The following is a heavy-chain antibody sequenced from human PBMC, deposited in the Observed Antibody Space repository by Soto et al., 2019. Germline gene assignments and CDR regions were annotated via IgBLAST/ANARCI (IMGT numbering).Heavy chain of an antibody. V-gene: IGHV3-7*05. D-gene: IGHD3-22*01. J-gene: IGHJ4*02. Sequence: GGSLRLSCAASGFTFSSYWMSWVRQAPGKGLEWVANIKQDGSEKYYVDSVKGRFTISRDNAKNSLYLQMNSLRAEDTAVYYCARDSTDDYYDSRGYYLAHDYWGQGTLVTVSS. CDR2: IKQDGSEK. CDR3: ARDSTDDYYDSRGYYLAHDY. CDR1: GFTFSSYW.